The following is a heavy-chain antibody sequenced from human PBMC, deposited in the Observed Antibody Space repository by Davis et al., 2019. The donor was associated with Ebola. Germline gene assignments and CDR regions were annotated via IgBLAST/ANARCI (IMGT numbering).Heavy chain of an antibody. CDR2: IYNSGRT. D-gene: IGHD6-13*01. CDR3: VRSVLGSTWYGEYFDY. Sequence: PSETLSLTCTVSGGSTSSDYWSWIRQPPGKGLEWIGYIYNSGRTNYNPSLKSRATISVDTSQNQFSLKLNSVTAADTAVYYCVRSVLGSTWYGEYFDYWGQGTLVTVSS. CDR1: GGSTSSDY. J-gene: IGHJ4*02. V-gene: IGHV4-59*12.